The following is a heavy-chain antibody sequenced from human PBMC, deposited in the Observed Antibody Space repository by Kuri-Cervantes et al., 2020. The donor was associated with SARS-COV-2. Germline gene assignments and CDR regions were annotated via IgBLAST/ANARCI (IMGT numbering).Heavy chain of an antibody. D-gene: IGHD6-6*01. CDR2: MYSGRST. J-gene: IGHJ4*02. CDR1: GITVSTNY. V-gene: IGHV3-53*01. CDR3: TRGSIAGRRGIFDF. Sequence: GGSLRLSCPASGITVSTNYMNWVRQASGKGLEWLSVMYSGRSTYYADSVKGRFTISRDTSKNTVYLQMNSLRGDDTAVYYCTRGSIAGRRGIFDFWGQGNVVTVSS.